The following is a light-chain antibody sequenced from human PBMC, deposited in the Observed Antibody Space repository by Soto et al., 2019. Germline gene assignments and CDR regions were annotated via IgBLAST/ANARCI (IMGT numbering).Light chain of an antibody. CDR2: DVS. J-gene: IGLJ1*01. V-gene: IGLV2-14*03. Sequence: QSVLTQPVPVSGSPGQSITISCTGTSSDVGGYNYVSWYQQHPGKAPKLMIYDVSNRPSGVSNRFSGSKSGNTASLTIFGLQAEDEADYYCCSYTSGSTYVFGTGTKVTVL. CDR3: CSYTSGSTYV. CDR1: SSDVGGYNY.